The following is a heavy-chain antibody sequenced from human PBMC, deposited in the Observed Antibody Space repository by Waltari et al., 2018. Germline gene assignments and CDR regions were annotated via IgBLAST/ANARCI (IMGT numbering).Heavy chain of an antibody. CDR2: SGTAGDT. J-gene: IGHJ6*02. Sequence: EVQLVESGGGLVQPGGSLRLSCAASGFTFSSYDMHWVRQATGKGLEGVSASGTAGDTYYPGSVKGRFTISRENAKNSLYLQMNSLRAGDTAVYYCARDRGLYGMDVWGQGTTVTVSS. CDR3: ARDRGLYGMDV. CDR1: GFTFSSYD. V-gene: IGHV3-13*01.